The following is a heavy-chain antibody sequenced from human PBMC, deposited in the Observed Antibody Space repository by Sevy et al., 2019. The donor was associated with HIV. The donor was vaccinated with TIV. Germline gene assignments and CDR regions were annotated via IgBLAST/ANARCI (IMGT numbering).Heavy chain of an antibody. D-gene: IGHD6-6*01. CDR1: GGSFSGYY. Sequence: SETLSLTCAVYGGSFSGYYWSWIRQPPGKGLEWIGEINHSGSTNYNPSLKSRVTISVDTSKNQFSLKLSSVTAADTAVYYCARLSSSSPYWDQGTLVTVSS. J-gene: IGHJ4*02. CDR2: INHSGST. CDR3: ARLSSSSPY. V-gene: IGHV4-34*01.